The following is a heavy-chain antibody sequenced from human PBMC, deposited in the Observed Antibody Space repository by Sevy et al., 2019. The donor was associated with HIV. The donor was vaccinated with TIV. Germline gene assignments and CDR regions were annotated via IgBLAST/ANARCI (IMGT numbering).Heavy chain of an antibody. J-gene: IGHJ4*02. CDR1: GYSISSGYY. D-gene: IGHD5-18*01. CDR3: AGGGYTYGKGYFDY. Sequence: SETLSLTCGVSGYSISSGYYWGWIRQPPGKGLEWIGSIYHSGSTYSNPSLKSRVTISVDTSKNQFSLKLSSVIAADTAVYYCAGGGYTYGKGYFDYWGQGTLVTVSS. V-gene: IGHV4-38-2*01. CDR2: IYHSGST.